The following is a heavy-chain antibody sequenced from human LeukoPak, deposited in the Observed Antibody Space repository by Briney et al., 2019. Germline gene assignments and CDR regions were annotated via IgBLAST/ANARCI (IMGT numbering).Heavy chain of an antibody. CDR1: GGSISSYY. D-gene: IGHD3-9*01. CDR3: ARVIGHYDILTGEYLFGVFDY. V-gene: IGHV4-59*08. Sequence: PETLSLTCTVSGGSISSYYWSWIRQPPGKGLEWIGYIYYSGSTNYNPSLKSRVTISVDTSKNQFSLKLSSVTAADTAVYYCARVIGHYDILTGEYLFGVFDYWGQGTLVTVSS. CDR2: IYYSGST. J-gene: IGHJ4*02.